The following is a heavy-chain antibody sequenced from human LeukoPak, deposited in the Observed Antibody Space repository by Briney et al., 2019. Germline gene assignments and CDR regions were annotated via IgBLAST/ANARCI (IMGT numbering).Heavy chain of an antibody. J-gene: IGHJ4*02. CDR3: ARGGIYDFWSGSFDY. CDR2: INAGNGNT. D-gene: IGHD3-3*01. CDR1: GYTFTSYA. V-gene: IGHV1-3*01. Sequence: VASVKVSCKASGYTFTSYAMHWVRQAPGQRLEWMGWINAGNGNTKYSQKFQGRVTITRDTSASTAYMELSSLRSEDTAVYYCARGGIYDFWSGSFDYWGQGTLVTVSS.